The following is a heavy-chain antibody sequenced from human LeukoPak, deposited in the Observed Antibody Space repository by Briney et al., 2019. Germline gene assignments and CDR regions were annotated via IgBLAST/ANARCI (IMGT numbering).Heavy chain of an antibody. J-gene: IGHJ4*02. D-gene: IGHD6-19*01. Sequence: GGSLRLSCAASGFTFDGYAMHWVRQAPGKGLEWVSGISWNSGSIGYADSVKGRFTISRDNAKNSLYLQMNSLRAEDTALYYCAKDTGSSGPFDYWGQGTLVTVSS. CDR3: AKDTGSSGPFDY. V-gene: IGHV3-9*01. CDR2: ISWNSGSI. CDR1: GFTFDGYA.